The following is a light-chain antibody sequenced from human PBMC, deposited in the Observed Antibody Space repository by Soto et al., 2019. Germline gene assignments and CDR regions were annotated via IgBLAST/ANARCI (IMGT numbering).Light chain of an antibody. CDR1: SSDVGDYDY. CDR3: SSYTSSNSVV. Sequence: QSALTQPASVSGSPGQSITISCTGTSSDVGDYDYVSWYQKHPDRAPKLIIYEVTNRPSGVSNRFSGSKSGNTASLSISGLQAEDEADYYCSSYTSSNSVVFGGGTKVTV. J-gene: IGLJ2*01. CDR2: EVT. V-gene: IGLV2-14*01.